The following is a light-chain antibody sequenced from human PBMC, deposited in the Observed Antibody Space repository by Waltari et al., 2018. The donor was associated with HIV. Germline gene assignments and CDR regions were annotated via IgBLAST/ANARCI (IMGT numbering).Light chain of an antibody. V-gene: IGLV2-14*01. CDR3: SSYTSSSTFYVV. Sequence: QSALTQPASVSGSPGQSITISCTGTSTEVGGYNFVPWYQQHPGKAPKLMIYDVSNRPSGVSNRFSGSKSGNTASLTISGFQAEDEADYYCSSYTSSSTFYVVFGGGTKLTVL. J-gene: IGLJ2*01. CDR1: STEVGGYNF. CDR2: DVS.